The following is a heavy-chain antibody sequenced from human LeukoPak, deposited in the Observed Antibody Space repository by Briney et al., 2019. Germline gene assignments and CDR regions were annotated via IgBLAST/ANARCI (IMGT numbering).Heavy chain of an antibody. CDR1: GASISDSSYY. CDR2: IFYSGTT. V-gene: IGHV4-39*01. J-gene: IGHJ4*02. Sequence: SETLSLTCTVSGASISDSSYYWGWIRQAPGKGPEWIGSIFYSGTTYYNLSLKSRVTISVDTSKNQFSLKLSSVTAADTAVYYCAKHYQYSRSRHFHWNYWGQGTLITVSS. D-gene: IGHD6-6*01. CDR3: AKHYQYSRSRHFHWNY.